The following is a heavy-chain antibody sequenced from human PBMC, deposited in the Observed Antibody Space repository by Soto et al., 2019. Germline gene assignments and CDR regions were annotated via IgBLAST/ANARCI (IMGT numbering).Heavy chain of an antibody. Sequence: ASVKVSCKASGYTFTRYYMHLVRQAPGQGLEWMGIISPSGGSTSYAQKFQGRVTMTRDTSTSTVYMELSSLRSEDTAVYYCARDSGSWYDRFDYWGQGTLVTVSS. CDR2: ISPSGGST. V-gene: IGHV1-46*01. J-gene: IGHJ4*02. CDR3: ARDSGSWYDRFDY. D-gene: IGHD6-13*01. CDR1: GYTFTRYY.